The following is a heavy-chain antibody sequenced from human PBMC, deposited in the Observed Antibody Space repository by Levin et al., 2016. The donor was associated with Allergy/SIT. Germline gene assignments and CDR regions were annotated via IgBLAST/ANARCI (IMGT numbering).Heavy chain of an antibody. J-gene: IGHJ4*02. Sequence: SETLSLTCTVSGGSISSYYWSWIRQPPGKGLEWIGYIYYSGSTNYNPSLKSRVTISVDTSKNQFSLKLSSVTAADTAVYYCARHIGYCSGGSCYSGYFDYWGQGTLVTVSS. D-gene: IGHD2-15*01. CDR3: ARHIGYCSGGSCYSGYFDY. V-gene: IGHV4-59*08. CDR1: GGSISSYY. CDR2: IYYSGST.